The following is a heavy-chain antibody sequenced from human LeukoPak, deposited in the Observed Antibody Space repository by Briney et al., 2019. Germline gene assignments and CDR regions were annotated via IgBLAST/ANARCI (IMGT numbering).Heavy chain of an antibody. J-gene: IGHJ4*02. CDR1: GFTFSSYA. D-gene: IGHD1-26*01. CDR3: ARVGAFDY. Sequence: SGGSLRLSCAASGFTFSSYAMHWVRQAPDKGLEWVAVISYDGSNKYYADSVKGRFTISRDNSKNTLYLQMNSLRAEDTAVYYCARVGAFDYWGQGTLVTVSS. V-gene: IGHV3-30*04. CDR2: ISYDGSNK.